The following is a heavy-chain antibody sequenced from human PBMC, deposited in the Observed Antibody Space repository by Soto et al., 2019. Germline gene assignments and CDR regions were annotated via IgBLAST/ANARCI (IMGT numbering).Heavy chain of an antibody. Sequence: GSLRLSCAASGFTFSSYAMSWVRQAPGKGLEWVSAISSSSSTIYYADSVKGRFTISRDNSKNTLYLQMNSLRAEDTAVYYCRRDGIGGTAFRRFLDYWGHGTLVTVSS. J-gene: IGHJ4*01. CDR2: ISSSSSTI. CDR3: RRDGIGGTAFRRFLDY. V-gene: IGHV3-23*01. CDR1: GFTFSSYA. D-gene: IGHD2-15*01.